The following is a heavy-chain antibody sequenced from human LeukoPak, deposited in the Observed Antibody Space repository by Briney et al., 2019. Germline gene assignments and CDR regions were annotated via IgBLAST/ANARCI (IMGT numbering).Heavy chain of an antibody. J-gene: IGHJ3*02. CDR2: ISWNSDNI. CDR3: ARRHDAFDI. CDR1: GFTFDDYA. Sequence: GGSLRLSCAASGFTFDDYAIHWARQAPGKGLEWVSGISWNSDNIGYADSVKGRFTISRDNAKNSLYLQMNSLRAEDTALYYCARRHDAFDIWGQGTMVTVSS. V-gene: IGHV3-9*01.